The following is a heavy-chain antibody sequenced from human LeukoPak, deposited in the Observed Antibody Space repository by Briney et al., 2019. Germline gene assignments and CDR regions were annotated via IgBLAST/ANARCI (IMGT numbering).Heavy chain of an antibody. CDR1: GRTFSSYT. V-gene: IGHV1-69*04. D-gene: IGHD3-3*01. Sequence: SVKLSCNASGRTFSSYTVRWVRQAPGQGLEWMGRIIPILGIANYAQKFQGRVTITADKSTSTAYMELSSLRSEDTAVYYCARDGYDFWSGPSYFDYWGQGTLVTVSS. CDR2: IIPILGIA. J-gene: IGHJ4*02. CDR3: ARDGYDFWSGPSYFDY.